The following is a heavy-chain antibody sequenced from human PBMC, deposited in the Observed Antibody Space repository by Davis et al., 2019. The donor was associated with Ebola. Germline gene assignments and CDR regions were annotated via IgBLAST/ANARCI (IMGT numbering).Heavy chain of an antibody. CDR1: GFTFSSYS. D-gene: IGHD1-26*01. CDR2: ISGSGEST. V-gene: IGHV3-23*01. Sequence: GESLKISCAASGFTFSSYSMNWVRQAPGKGLEWVSSISGSGESTYYADSVKGRFTISRDNSKTTLYLQMNSLRVEDTAVYYCASYVVGWDRGTLVTVSS. J-gene: IGHJ4*02. CDR3: ASYVVG.